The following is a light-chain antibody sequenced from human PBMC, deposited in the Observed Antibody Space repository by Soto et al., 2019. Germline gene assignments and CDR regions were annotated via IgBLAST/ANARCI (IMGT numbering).Light chain of an antibody. CDR2: DVS. CDR1: SSDVGGYNY. Sequence: QSALTQPASVSGSPGQSITISCTGTSSDVGGYNYVSWYQQHPGKAPKLIIYDVSNRPSGVSDRFSGSKSGYTASLTISGLQAEDEAEYYCSSYSSSSTLVVFGGGTKLTVL. CDR3: SSYSSSSTLVV. V-gene: IGLV2-14*03. J-gene: IGLJ2*01.